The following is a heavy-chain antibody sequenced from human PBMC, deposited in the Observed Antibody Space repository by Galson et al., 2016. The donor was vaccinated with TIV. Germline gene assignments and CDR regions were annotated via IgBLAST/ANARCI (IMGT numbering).Heavy chain of an antibody. CDR2: IYDSGST. CDR1: GGSINNYY. V-gene: IGHV4-59*08. Sequence: SETLSLTCSVSGGSINNYYWSWIRQPPEKGLEWIGFIYDSGSTNYNPSLRSRVTMSLDTSKNQFSLKLTSVTAADTAVYYCARRRGYSNGQVDYWGQGTLVTVSS. J-gene: IGHJ4*02. CDR3: ARRRGYSNGQVDY. D-gene: IGHD5-18*01.